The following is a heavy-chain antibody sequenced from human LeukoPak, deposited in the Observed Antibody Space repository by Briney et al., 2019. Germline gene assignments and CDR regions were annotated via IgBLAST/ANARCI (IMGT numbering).Heavy chain of an antibody. CDR1: GYTFTGYY. CDR2: INPNSGGT. Sequence: GASVKVSCKASGYTFTGYYMHWVRQAPGQGLEWMGWINPNSGGTNYAQKFQGRVTMTRDMSISTAYMELSRLRSDDTAVYYCAGRRYCSSTSCYRDYYYMDVWGKGTTVTVSS. D-gene: IGHD2-2*01. J-gene: IGHJ6*03. CDR3: AGRRYCSSTSCYRDYYYMDV. V-gene: IGHV1-2*02.